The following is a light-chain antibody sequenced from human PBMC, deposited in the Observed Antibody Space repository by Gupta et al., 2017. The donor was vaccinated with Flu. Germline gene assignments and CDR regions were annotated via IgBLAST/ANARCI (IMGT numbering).Light chain of an antibody. CDR3: QQFNSWPPIT. V-gene: IGKV3-15*01. CDR1: KSVRSN. CDR2: VEA. J-gene: IGKJ5*01. Sequence: APLSVSPGERATLSCRARKSVRSNLAWYKQKPSQAPRLIIYVEATRDTGIPARFSGSGCGRDLTLTISSRQSEDFAGYYCQQFNSWPPITFGQGTRLEIK.